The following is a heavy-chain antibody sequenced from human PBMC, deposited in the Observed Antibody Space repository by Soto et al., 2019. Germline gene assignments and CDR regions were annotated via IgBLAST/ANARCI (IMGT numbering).Heavy chain of an antibody. CDR2: IYYSGST. J-gene: IGHJ4*02. D-gene: IGHD5-12*01. CDR3: ARGPGGYNILYYFDY. CDR1: GGSISSYY. Sequence: PSETLSLTCTVSGGSISSYYWSWIRQPPGKGLEWIGYIYYSGSTNYNPSLKSRVTISVDTSKNQFSLKLSSVTAADTAVYYCARGPGGYNILYYFDYWGQGTLVTVSS. V-gene: IGHV4-59*01.